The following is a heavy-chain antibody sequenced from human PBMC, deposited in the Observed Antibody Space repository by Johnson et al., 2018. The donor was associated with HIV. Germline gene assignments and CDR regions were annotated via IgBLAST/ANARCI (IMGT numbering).Heavy chain of an antibody. Sequence: VQLVESGGGLVQPGGSLRLSCAASGFTFSSYAMSWVRQAPGKGLEWVSVISGNGGTTYYADSVKGRFTISRDNSKNTLYLQMNSLRAEDTAVYYCAKEDEWLRLGSAFDIWGQGTMVASLQ. J-gene: IGHJ3*02. V-gene: IGHV3-23*04. D-gene: IGHD5-12*01. CDR3: AKEDEWLRLGSAFDI. CDR2: ISGNGGTT. CDR1: GFTFSSYA.